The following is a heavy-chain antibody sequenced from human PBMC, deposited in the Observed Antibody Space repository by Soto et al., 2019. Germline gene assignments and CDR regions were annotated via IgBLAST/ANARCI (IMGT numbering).Heavy chain of an antibody. CDR3: VSESTVTDAFDI. V-gene: IGHV4-59*01. Sequence: PSETLSLTCTVSGGSISSYFWSWIRQPPGKGLEWIGYIYYSGSTNHNPSLKSRVTISVDTSKNQFSLKLSSVTAADTAVYYCVSESTVTDAFDIWGQGTMVTVSS. J-gene: IGHJ3*02. CDR1: GGSISSYF. D-gene: IGHD4-17*01. CDR2: IYYSGST.